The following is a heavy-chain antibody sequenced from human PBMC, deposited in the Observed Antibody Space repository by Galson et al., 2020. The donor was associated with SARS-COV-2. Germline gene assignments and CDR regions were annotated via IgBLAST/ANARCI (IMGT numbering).Heavy chain of an antibody. J-gene: IGHJ4*02. D-gene: IGHD6-19*01. CDR1: GFSFEDYT. Sequence: KIGESLKISCAASGFSFEDYTMIWVRQAPGKGPECVSYITSSPTYTYYAASARGRFTVSRDNTRNSLFLQMHNLRAEDTAVYYCARVEGQAVSGPYDYWGQGTLVTVSS. CDR3: ARVEGQAVSGPYDY. CDR2: ITSSPTYT. V-gene: IGHV3-21*01.